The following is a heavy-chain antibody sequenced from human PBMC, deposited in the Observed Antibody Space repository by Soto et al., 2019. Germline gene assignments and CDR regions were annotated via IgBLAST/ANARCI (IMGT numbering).Heavy chain of an antibody. Sequence: SETLSLTCAVSGGSISSGGSSWSWIRQPPGKGLQWIGYISESGDTYYSPSLNSRVTISVDRSKNQFSLKLRSVTAADTAVYYCARMQDSAVTDYWGQGILVTVSS. J-gene: IGHJ4*02. CDR2: ISESGDT. CDR3: ARMQDSAVTDY. D-gene: IGHD1-26*01. CDR1: GGSISSGGSS. V-gene: IGHV4-30-2*01.